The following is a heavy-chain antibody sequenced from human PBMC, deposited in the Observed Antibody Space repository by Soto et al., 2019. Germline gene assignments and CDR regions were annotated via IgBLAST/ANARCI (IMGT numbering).Heavy chain of an antibody. D-gene: IGHD2-8*01. V-gene: IGHV1-69*06. Sequence: QVQLVQSGAEVKKPGSSVKVSCKASGGTFSSYAISWVRQAPGQGLEWMGGIIPIFGTANYAQKFQGRVTITADKSTSTDYMELSRLISEDTAVYYCASGAEYCTNGVCYMVSYYYYYGMDVWGQGTTVNVSS. CDR3: ASGAEYCTNGVCYMVSYYYYYGMDV. J-gene: IGHJ6*02. CDR1: GGTFSSYA. CDR2: IIPIFGTA.